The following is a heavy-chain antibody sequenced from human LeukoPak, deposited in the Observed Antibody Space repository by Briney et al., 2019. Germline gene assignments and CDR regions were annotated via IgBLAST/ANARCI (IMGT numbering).Heavy chain of an antibody. Sequence: GGSLRLSCAASGFTFSSYAMHWVRQAPGKGLEWVAVISYDGSNKYYADSVKGRFTISRDNSKNTLYLQMNSLRAEDTAVYYCARAMVRGTVDYWGHGTLVTVSS. CDR3: ARAMVRGTVDY. V-gene: IGHV3-30*04. J-gene: IGHJ4*01. CDR2: ISYDGSNK. D-gene: IGHD3-10*01. CDR1: GFTFSSYA.